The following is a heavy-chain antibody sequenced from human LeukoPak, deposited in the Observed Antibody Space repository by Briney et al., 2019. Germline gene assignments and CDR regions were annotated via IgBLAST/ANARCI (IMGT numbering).Heavy chain of an antibody. J-gene: IGHJ4*02. CDR3: ARDGTAANFDY. Sequence: GGSLRLSCAASGFTFSAYWMHWGRQAPGKGLVWVSRVTSDGSSTTYADSVKGRFTISRDNAKNTLYLQMNSLRAEDTAVYYCARDGTAANFDYWGQGTLVTVSS. D-gene: IGHD6-13*01. V-gene: IGHV3-74*01. CDR2: VTSDGSST. CDR1: GFTFSAYW.